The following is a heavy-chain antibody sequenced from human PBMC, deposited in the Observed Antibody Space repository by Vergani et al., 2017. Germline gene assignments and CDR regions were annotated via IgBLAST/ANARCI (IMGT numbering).Heavy chain of an antibody. J-gene: IGHJ4*02. Sequence: EVQLLQSEGAVVQPGGSLRLSCVASGFTFSSHAMSWVRQGHGQGLEWVSIIKNTGDSTHYADSVKGRFTISRDNSKNTLYLQMNSLRVEDTAVYYCAKDLNFYGSGSYLDYWGQGPLVTVSS. D-gene: IGHD3-10*01. V-gene: IGHV3-23*01. CDR3: AKDLNFYGSGSYLDY. CDR1: GFTFSSHA. CDR2: IKNTGDST.